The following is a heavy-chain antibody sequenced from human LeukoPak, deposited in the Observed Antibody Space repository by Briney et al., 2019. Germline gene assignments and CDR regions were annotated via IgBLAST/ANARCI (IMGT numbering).Heavy chain of an antibody. V-gene: IGHV3-30*18. CDR2: ISYDGSYI. CDR1: GFTFSNNG. J-gene: IGHJ4*02. Sequence: GGSLRLSCAASGFTFSNNGIHWVRQAPGKGLEWVAVISYDGSYIYYADSVKGRFTISRDTSRNTFYLQMNSLRREDTAMYYCAKWRRGHYYGSGTELDYWGQGTLVTVSS. D-gene: IGHD3-10*01. CDR3: AKWRRGHYYGSGTELDY.